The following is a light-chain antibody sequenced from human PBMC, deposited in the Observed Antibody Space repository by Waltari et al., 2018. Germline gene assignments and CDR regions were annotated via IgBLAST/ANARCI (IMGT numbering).Light chain of an antibody. CDR3: NSYSGSSSWV. CDR2: DVS. CDR1: SRAVGFYNY. Sequence: QSALTQPTSVSGSPGQSITISCTGTSRAVGFYNYVSWYQQYPGKVPHLLFYDVSDRPSGVSSRFSGSKSGNTASLTISGLQADDEADYYCNSYSGSSSWVFGGGTKLTVL. J-gene: IGLJ3*02. V-gene: IGLV2-14*01.